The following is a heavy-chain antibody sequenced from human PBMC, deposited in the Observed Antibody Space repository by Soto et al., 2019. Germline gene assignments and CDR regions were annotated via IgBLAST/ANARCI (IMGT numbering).Heavy chain of an antibody. V-gene: IGHV4-31*03. CDR2: IYYSGST. D-gene: IGHD6-6*01. Sequence: QVQLQESGPGLVKPSQTLSLTCTVSGGSISSGGYYWSWIRQHPGKGLEWIGYIYYSGSTYYNSSLKSRVTISVDTSKNQFSLKLSSVTAADTAVYYCARGPPVAARPRWFDPWGQGTLVTVSS. CDR1: GGSISSGGYY. J-gene: IGHJ5*02. CDR3: ARGPPVAARPRWFDP.